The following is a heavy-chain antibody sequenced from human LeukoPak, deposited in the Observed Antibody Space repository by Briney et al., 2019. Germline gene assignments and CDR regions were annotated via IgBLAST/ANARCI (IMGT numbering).Heavy chain of an antibody. CDR2: ISYDGSNK. CDR1: GFTFSSYA. V-gene: IGHV3-30-3*01. CDR3: ARDREQLPDPEYYFDY. Sequence: GGSLRLSCAASGFTFSSYAMHWVRQAPGKGLEWVAVISYDGSNKYYADSVKGRFTISRDNSKNTLYLQMNSLGAEDTAVYYCARDREQLPDPEYYFDYWGQGTLVTVSS. J-gene: IGHJ4*02. D-gene: IGHD6-6*01.